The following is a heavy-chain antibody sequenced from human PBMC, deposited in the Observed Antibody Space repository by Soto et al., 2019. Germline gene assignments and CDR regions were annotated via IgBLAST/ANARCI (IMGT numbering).Heavy chain of an antibody. J-gene: IGHJ6*02. Sequence: SETLSLTCAGSGGSISSSNWWSWVRQPPGKGLEWIGEIYHSGSTNYNPSLKSRVTISVDKSKNQFSLKLSSVTAADKAVYYCASVRGGYYYAMDVWGQGTTVTVSS. CDR3: ASVRGGYYYAMDV. V-gene: IGHV4-4*02. CDR1: GGSISSSNW. D-gene: IGHD3-10*02. CDR2: IYHSGST.